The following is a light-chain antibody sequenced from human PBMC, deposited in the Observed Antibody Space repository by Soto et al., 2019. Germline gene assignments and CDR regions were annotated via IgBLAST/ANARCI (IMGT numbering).Light chain of an antibody. J-gene: IGKJ4*01. V-gene: IGKV1-39*01. CDR2: GES. CDR3: QQSFSNPLT. CDR1: QNIGSN. Sequence: DIQMTQSPSSLSASIGDRVTIPCRSSQNIGSNLNWYRQKPGKAPELLIYGESNLQSGVTSRFSGSGSGTDFTLTISSLQPEDFATYFCQQSFSNPLTFGGGTKVEIK.